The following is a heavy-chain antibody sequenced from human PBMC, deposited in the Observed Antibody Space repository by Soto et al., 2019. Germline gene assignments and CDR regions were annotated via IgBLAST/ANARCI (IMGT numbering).Heavy chain of an antibody. CDR3: ARGLVRSLDCIPDNYYYTMDV. Sequence: GASVKVSCKPSGHTFTTYSMHWVRQAPGQGLEWMGWINPNNSDTNYAQKFQGRVTMTRDTSMRTVYMELSSLRSDDTAVYYCARGLVRSLDCIPDNYYYTMDVWGQGTTVTVSS. J-gene: IGHJ6*02. CDR2: INPNNSDT. CDR1: GHTFTTYS. D-gene: IGHD3-3*01. V-gene: IGHV1-2*02.